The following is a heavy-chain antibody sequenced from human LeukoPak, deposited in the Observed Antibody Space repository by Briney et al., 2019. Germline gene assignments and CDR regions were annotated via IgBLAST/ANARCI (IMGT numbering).Heavy chain of an antibody. V-gene: IGHV4-39*01. D-gene: IGHD3-3*01. Sequence: PSETLSLTCTVSGGSISSSSYYWGWIRQPPGKGLEWIGTIYYRGSTYYNPSLKSRVSISVDTSKNPFSLKLSSVTAAHTAVYFCARLQTDYDFWSGYLDYWGQGTLVTVSS. CDR1: GGSISSSSYY. CDR2: IYYRGST. CDR3: ARLQTDYDFWSGYLDY. J-gene: IGHJ4*02.